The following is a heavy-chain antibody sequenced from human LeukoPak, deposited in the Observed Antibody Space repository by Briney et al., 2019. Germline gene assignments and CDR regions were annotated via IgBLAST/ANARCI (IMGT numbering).Heavy chain of an antibody. J-gene: IGHJ5*02. V-gene: IGHV4-59*12. D-gene: IGHD3-10*01. CDR3: AREVRLMVRGVIITGNWFDP. CDR1: GGSISSYY. CDR2: IYYSGST. Sequence: PSETLSLTCTVSGGSISSYYWSWIRQPPGKGLEWIGYIYYSGSTNYNPSLKSRVTISVDTSKNQFSLKLSSVTAADTAVYYCAREVRLMVRGVIITGNWFDPWGQGTLVTVSS.